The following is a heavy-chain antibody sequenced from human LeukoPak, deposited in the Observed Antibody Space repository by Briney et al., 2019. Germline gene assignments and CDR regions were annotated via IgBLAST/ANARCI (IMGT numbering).Heavy chain of an antibody. Sequence: GAPVKVSCKASGYTFTSYDINWVGQAPGQGREWMGWMDPNTVHIGYAQKFQGRVTMTRNTSITTAYMQLSSLRSEDTAVYFCTRYAISGVGVIRAVLGYWGQGTLVTVSS. J-gene: IGHJ4*02. CDR2: MDPNTVHI. CDR1: GYTFTSYD. D-gene: IGHD3-3*01. V-gene: IGHV1-8*01. CDR3: TRYAISGVGVIRAVLGY.